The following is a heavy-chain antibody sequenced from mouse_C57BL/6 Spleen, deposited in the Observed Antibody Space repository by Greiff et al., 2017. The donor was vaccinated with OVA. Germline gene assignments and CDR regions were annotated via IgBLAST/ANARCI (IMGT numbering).Heavy chain of an antibody. Sequence: QVQLQQPGAELVKPGASVKLSCKASGYTFTSYWMQWVKQRPGQGLEWIGEIDPSDSYTNYNQKFKGKATLTVDTSSSTAYMQLSSLTSEDSAVYYCASGFRGALAYWGQGTLVTVSA. CDR2: IDPSDSYT. V-gene: IGHV1-50*01. CDR3: ASGFRGALAY. J-gene: IGHJ3*01. CDR1: GYTFTSYW.